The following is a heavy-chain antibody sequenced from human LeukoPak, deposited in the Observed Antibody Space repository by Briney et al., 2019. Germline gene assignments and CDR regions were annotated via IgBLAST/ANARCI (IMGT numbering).Heavy chain of an antibody. CDR2: ISLSGQT. J-gene: IGHJ4*02. CDR3: SRESGAFCPFGY. Sequence: ASETLSLTCGVSGGSIRSTNWWSWVRQPPGQGLEWIGEISLSGQTNFNPSPNGRVTMSLDESRNQLSLKLTSVTAADTAIYYCSRESGAFCPFGYWGQGTLVIVPP. V-gene: IGHV4/OR15-8*02. CDR1: GGSIRSTNW. D-gene: IGHD1-26*01.